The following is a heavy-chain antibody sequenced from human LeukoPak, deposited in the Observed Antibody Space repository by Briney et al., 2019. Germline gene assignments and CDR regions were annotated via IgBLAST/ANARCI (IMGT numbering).Heavy chain of an antibody. D-gene: IGHD1-26*01. V-gene: IGHV4-30-4*08. CDR2: IYYSGST. Sequence: PSETLSLTCTVSGGSISSGDYYWSWIRQPPGKGLEWIGYIYYSGSTYYNPSLKSRVTISVDTSKNQFSLKLSSVTAADTAVHYCARDHPKPEGATPYDNWFDPWGQGTLVTVSS. CDR3: ARDHPKPEGATPYDNWFDP. CDR1: GGSISSGDYY. J-gene: IGHJ5*02.